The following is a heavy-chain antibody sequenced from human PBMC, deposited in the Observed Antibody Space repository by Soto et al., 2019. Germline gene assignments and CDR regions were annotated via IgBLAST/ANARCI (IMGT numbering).Heavy chain of an antibody. CDR2: ISYDGSNK. V-gene: IGHV3-30*18. Sequence: XECLQISCAASGFTFSSYGMHWVRQAPGKGLEWVAVISYDGSNKYYADSVKGRFTISRDNSKNTLYLQMNSLRAEETAVYYCAKSLGVDSSSSYGMDVWGQGTTVTV. D-gene: IGHD6-6*01. J-gene: IGHJ6*02. CDR3: AKSLGVDSSSSYGMDV. CDR1: GFTFSSYG.